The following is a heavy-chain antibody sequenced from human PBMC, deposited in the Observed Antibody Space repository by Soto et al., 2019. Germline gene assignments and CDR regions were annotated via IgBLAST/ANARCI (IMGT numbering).Heavy chain of an antibody. V-gene: IGHV4-39*01. J-gene: IGHJ4*02. Sequence: QLQLQESGPGLVKPSETLSLTCTVSGGSISSSSYYWGWVRQPPGKGLEWIASMSSSGSTYYNPSLKSRVTISVDTSKNQFSLELSSVTAADTAVYYCARSNWRIPDFDYWGQGTLVTVSS. D-gene: IGHD7-27*01. CDR1: GGSISSSSYY. CDR2: MSSSGST. CDR3: ARSNWRIPDFDY.